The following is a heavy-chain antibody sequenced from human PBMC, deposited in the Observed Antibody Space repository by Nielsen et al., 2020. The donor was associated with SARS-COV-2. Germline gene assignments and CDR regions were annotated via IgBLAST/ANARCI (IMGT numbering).Heavy chain of an antibody. CDR3: ARVVGSGWYDWGLDS. CDR2: ISSDGSIT. CDR1: GFTFSSFW. V-gene: IGHV3-74*01. Sequence: GSLKISCAASGFTFSSFWMHWVRQAPGQGLVWVSLISSDGSITSSADSVKGRFTISRDNAKNTLYLQMNSLRAEDTAVYYCARVVGSGWYDWGLDSWGQGSLVTVSS. J-gene: IGHJ4*02. D-gene: IGHD6-19*01.